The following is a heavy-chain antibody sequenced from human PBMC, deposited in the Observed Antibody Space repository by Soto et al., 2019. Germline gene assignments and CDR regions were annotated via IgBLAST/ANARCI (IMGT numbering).Heavy chain of an antibody. D-gene: IGHD3-3*01. CDR3: ARVGYDFWSGYLDAFDI. Sequence: QVQLVQSGAEVKKPGASVKVSCKASGCTFTSYGISWVRQAPGQGLEWMGWISAYNGNTNYAQKLQGRVTMTTDTSTSTAYMELRSLRSDDTAVYYCARVGYDFWSGYLDAFDIWGQGTMVTVSS. J-gene: IGHJ3*02. CDR2: ISAYNGNT. V-gene: IGHV1-18*01. CDR1: GCTFTSYG.